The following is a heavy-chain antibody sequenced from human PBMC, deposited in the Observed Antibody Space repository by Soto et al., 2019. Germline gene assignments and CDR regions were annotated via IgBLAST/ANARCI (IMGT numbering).Heavy chain of an antibody. J-gene: IGHJ4*02. D-gene: IGHD7-27*01. Sequence: QVQLVQSGAEVKKPGASERISCKASGYSLPTHTIHWVRQAPVHRLEWMGWINAANGHTKYSQNFQNRVTISTDTTASTVNMKLTGLTSDDTAIYYCTRANVNNHWGTHDSCGQGTLIPVSS. V-gene: IGHV1-3*01. CDR3: TRANVNNHWGTHDS. CDR1: GYSLPTHT. CDR2: INAANGHT.